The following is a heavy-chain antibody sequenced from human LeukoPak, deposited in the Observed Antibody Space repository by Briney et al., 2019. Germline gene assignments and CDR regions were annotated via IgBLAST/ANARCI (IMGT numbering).Heavy chain of an antibody. Sequence: SKTLSLTCTVSGGSISSYYWSWIRQPPGKGLEWIGEINHSGSTNYNPSLKSRVTISVDTSKNQFSLKLSSVTAADTAVYYRARLGVGKYGSGSYYNRYYFDYWGQGTLVTVSS. CDR1: GGSISSYY. CDR3: ARLGVGKYGSGSYYNRYYFDY. J-gene: IGHJ4*02. D-gene: IGHD3-10*01. V-gene: IGHV4-34*01. CDR2: INHSGST.